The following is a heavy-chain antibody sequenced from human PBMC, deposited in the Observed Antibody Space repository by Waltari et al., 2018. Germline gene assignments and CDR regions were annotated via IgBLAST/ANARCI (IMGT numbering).Heavy chain of an antibody. V-gene: IGHV2-5*02. Sequence: QITLKESGPTLVKPTQTLKLTCTLSGFSLSTSGVGVGWIRQPPGKALEWLALIYWDDDKNYSPSLKSRLTITKDTSKNQVVLTMTNMDPVDTGTYYCARRDKYSSGSYYFDHWGQGILVTVSS. CDR1: GFSLSTSGVG. CDR3: ARRDKYSSGSYYFDH. D-gene: IGHD6-19*01. CDR2: IYWDDDK. J-gene: IGHJ4*02.